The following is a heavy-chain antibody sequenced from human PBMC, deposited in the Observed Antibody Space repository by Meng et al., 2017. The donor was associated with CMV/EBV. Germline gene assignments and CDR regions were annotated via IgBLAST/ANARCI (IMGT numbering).Heavy chain of an antibody. Sequence: SVKVSCKASVATFSSYAISWVRQAPGQGLEWIGGIIPIFGTANYAQKFQGRVTITTDESTSTAYMELSSLRSADTAVYYCARWSGSYSDYYYYGMDVWGQGTTVTVSS. V-gene: IGHV1-69*05. J-gene: IGHJ6*02. CDR1: VATFSSYA. CDR3: ARWSGSYSDYYYYGMDV. CDR2: IIPIFGTA. D-gene: IGHD1-26*01.